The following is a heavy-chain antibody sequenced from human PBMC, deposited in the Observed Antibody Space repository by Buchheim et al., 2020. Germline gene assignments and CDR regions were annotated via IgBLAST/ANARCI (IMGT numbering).Heavy chain of an antibody. J-gene: IGHJ4*02. CDR3: ARGSSSGWYPH. V-gene: IGHV4-59*01. Sequence: QVQLQESGPGLVKPSETLSLTCTVSGGSISSYYWRWIRQPPGKGLEWIGYIYYSGSTNYKPSLKSRVTISVDTSKNQVSLKLTSVTAADTAVYFCARGSSSGWYPHWGQGTL. CDR1: GGSISSYY. CDR2: IYYSGST. D-gene: IGHD6-19*01.